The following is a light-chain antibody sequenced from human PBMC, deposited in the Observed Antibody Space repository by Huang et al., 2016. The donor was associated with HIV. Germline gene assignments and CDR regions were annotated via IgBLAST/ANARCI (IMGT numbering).Light chain of an antibody. CDR3: HQYGSLPRT. Sequence: EIVLTQSPGTLSLSPGERATLSCRASHSVSKIYLAWYQQQPGQSPRLLIYGASSRATDIPGRFLGSGAGTDFTLTISRLEPEDFAVYFCHQYGSLPRTFGQGTKVEI. V-gene: IGKV3-20*01. J-gene: IGKJ1*01. CDR2: GAS. CDR1: HSVSKIY.